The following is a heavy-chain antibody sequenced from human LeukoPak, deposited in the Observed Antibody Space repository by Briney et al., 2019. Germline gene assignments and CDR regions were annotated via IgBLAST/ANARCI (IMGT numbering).Heavy chain of an antibody. CDR1: GGSISSDY. D-gene: IGHD3-10*01. V-gene: IGHV4-59*01. J-gene: IGHJ6*02. CDR3: AGASYYYGSGSYFHYYYGMDV. Sequence: SETLSLTCTVSGGSISSDYWSWIRQSPGKGLEWIGYIYYSGTTSYNPSLKSRVTISVDTSKNQFSLKLSSVTAADTAVYYCAGASYYYGSGSYFHYYYGMDVWGQGTTVTVSS. CDR2: IYYSGTT.